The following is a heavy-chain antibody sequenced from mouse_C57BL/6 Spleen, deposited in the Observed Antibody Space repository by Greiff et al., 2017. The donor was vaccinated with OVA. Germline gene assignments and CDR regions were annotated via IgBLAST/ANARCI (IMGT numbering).Heavy chain of an antibody. CDR1: GYSITSGYY. CDR3: AREISTGTNY. D-gene: IGHD4-1*02. CDR2: ISYDGSN. Sequence: EVQLQQSGPGLVKPSQSLSLTCSVTGYSITSGYYWNWIRQFPGNKLEWMGYISYDGSNNYNPSLKNRISITRDTSKNQFFLKLNSVTTEDTATYYCAREISTGTNYWGQGTTLTVSS. J-gene: IGHJ2*01. V-gene: IGHV3-6*01.